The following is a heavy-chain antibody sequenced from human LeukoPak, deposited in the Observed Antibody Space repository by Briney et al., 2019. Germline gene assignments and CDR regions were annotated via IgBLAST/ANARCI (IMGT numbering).Heavy chain of an antibody. Sequence: GGSLRLSCAASGFTFSSYSMNWVRQAPGKGLEWVSYISSSSSTIYYADSVKGRFTISRDNAKNSLYLQMNSLRAEDTAVYYCARGSYHDYYYMDVWGKGTTVTVSS. CDR1: GFTFSSYS. D-gene: IGHD3-10*01. CDR2: ISSSSSTI. J-gene: IGHJ6*03. V-gene: IGHV3-48*04. CDR3: ARGSYHDYYYMDV.